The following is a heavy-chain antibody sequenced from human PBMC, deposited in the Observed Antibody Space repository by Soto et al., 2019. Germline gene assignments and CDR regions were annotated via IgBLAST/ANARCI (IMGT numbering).Heavy chain of an antibody. D-gene: IGHD5-12*01. CDR1: GGSISGYY. J-gene: IGHJ6*03. CDR2: IYYSGST. V-gene: IGHV4-59*08. Sequence: SETLSLTCTVSGGSISGYYWSWIRQPPGKGLEWIGYIYYSGSTNYNPSLKSRVTISVDTSKNQFSLKLSSVTAADTAAYYCARYGATTLAGYYYYYMDVWGKGTTVTVSS. CDR3: ARYGATTLAGYYYYYMDV.